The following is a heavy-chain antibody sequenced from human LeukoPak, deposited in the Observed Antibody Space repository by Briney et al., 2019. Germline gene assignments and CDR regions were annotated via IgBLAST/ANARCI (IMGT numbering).Heavy chain of an antibody. V-gene: IGHV3-7*01. D-gene: IGHD6-13*01. J-gene: IGHJ3*01. CDR3: ARDTSPWSDSSYFDALDL. Sequence: PGGSLRLSCATSGISFSDDWMTWVRPAQGTGLERVANINQDGSKGNYVDSVRGRFTISRDNTKNSLFLQMNSLRAEDTAIYYCARDTSPWSDSSYFDALDLWGQGTMVTVSS. CDR1: GISFSDDW. CDR2: INQDGSKG.